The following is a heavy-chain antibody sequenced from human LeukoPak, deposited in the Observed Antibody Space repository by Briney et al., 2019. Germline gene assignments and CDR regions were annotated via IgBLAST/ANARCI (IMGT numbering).Heavy chain of an antibody. J-gene: IGHJ5*02. D-gene: IGHD6-13*01. CDR1: GFTFSDYY. CDR3: ARDLAAAGTWFDP. V-gene: IGHV3-11*06. Sequence: GGSLRLSCAASGFTFSDYYMSWIRQAPGKGLEWVSYISSSSSYTNYADSVKGRFTISRDNSKNTLYLQMNSLRAEDTAVYYCARDLAAAGTWFDPWGQGTLVTVSS. CDR2: ISSSSSYT.